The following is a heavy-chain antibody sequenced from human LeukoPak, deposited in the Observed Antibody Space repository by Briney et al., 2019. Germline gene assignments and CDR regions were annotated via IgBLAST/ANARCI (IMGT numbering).Heavy chain of an antibody. CDR3: ARHNSSSWYRGYFDY. Sequence: PSETLSLTCTVSGGSISSSSYYWGWIRQPPGKGLEWIGSIYYSGSTYYNPSLKSRVTISVDTSKNQFSLKLSSVTAADTAVYYCARHNSSSWYRGYFDYWGQGILVTVSS. CDR1: GGSISSSSYY. V-gene: IGHV4-39*01. D-gene: IGHD6-13*01. J-gene: IGHJ4*02. CDR2: IYYSGST.